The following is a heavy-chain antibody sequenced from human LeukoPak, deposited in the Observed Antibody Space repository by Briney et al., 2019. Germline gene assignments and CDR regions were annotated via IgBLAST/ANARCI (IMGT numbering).Heavy chain of an antibody. CDR1: GGSISSYY. CDR2: IFYSGSP. J-gene: IGHJ4*02. D-gene: IGHD6-13*01. Sequence: SSETLSLTCTVSGGSISSYYWSWIRQPPGKGLEWIGNIFYSGSPNYNPSLKSRVTISFDTSKNQFSLKLSSVTAADTAVYYCARVEHLAAASTYDYWGQGTLVTVSS. CDR3: ARVEHLAAASTYDY. V-gene: IGHV4-59*08.